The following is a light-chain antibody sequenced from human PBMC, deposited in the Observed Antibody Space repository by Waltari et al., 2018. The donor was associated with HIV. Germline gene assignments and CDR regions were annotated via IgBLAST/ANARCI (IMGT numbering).Light chain of an antibody. CDR3: SSYRNSRTWV. Sequence: QSALTQPASVSGSPGQWITISCTGTNSDIGVYHFVSWYQQHPGKAPKLIIFEVSKRPSGVSDRFSGSKSGNTASLTISGLQAEDEADYYCSSYRNSRTWVFGGGTKLTVL. CDR2: EVS. V-gene: IGLV2-14*01. J-gene: IGLJ3*02. CDR1: NSDIGVYHF.